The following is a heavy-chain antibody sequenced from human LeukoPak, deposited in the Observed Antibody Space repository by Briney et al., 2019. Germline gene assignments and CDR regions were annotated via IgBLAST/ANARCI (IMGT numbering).Heavy chain of an antibody. Sequence: GGFLRLSCAASGFTFSSYSVNWVRQAPGKGLEWVSSISSRTSYIYYADSVKGRFTISRDNAKNSLFLQMSSLRAEDTAVYYCAKDDNSWSLDYWGQGTLVTVSS. J-gene: IGHJ4*02. D-gene: IGHD6-13*01. CDR2: ISSRTSYI. CDR3: AKDDNSWSLDY. CDR1: GFTFSSYS. V-gene: IGHV3-21*01.